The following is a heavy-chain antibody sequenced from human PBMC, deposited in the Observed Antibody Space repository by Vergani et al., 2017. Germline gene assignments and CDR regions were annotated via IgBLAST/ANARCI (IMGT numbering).Heavy chain of an antibody. Sequence: VQLVESGGGVVQPGGSLRLSCAASGFTFRSYWMHWVRQAPGKGLVWVSRINSDGSSASYADSVKGRFTISRDNARNTLYLEMESLRVEDTAVYFCARDKSKRAPAVMGTYYYYMDVWGKGTKVTVSS. V-gene: IGHV3-74*01. J-gene: IGHJ6*03. CDR3: ARDKSKRAPAVMGTYYYYMDV. CDR2: INSDGSSA. CDR1: GFTFRSYW. D-gene: IGHD3-16*01.